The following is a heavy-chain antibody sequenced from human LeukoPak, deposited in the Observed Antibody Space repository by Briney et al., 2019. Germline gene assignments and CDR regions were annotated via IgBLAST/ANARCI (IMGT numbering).Heavy chain of an antibody. Sequence: PGGSLRLSCAASGFPFTGYWMTWVRRAPGKGLEWVANIKEDGTQTHYVDSVKGRFTISRDNAQNSLYLQMNSLRAEDTAVYYCASHGNWRFDHWGQGTLVTVSS. V-gene: IGHV3-7*01. D-gene: IGHD1-20*01. CDR1: GFPFTGYW. CDR2: IKEDGTQT. J-gene: IGHJ4*02. CDR3: ASHGNWRFDH.